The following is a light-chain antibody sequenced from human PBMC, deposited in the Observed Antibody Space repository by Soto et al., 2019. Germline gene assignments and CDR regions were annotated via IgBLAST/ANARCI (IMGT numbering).Light chain of an antibody. V-gene: IGKV3-15*01. CDR1: QSVSSN. CDR2: GAS. J-gene: IGKJ2*02. Sequence: EIVMTQSPATLSVSPGERATLSCRASQSVSSNLAWYQQKPGQAHRLLIYGASTRATGIPARFSGSASGTEFTLTISSLQSEDFAVYDGQQYNNWPPGGTFGQGTKLEIK. CDR3: QQYNNWPPGGT.